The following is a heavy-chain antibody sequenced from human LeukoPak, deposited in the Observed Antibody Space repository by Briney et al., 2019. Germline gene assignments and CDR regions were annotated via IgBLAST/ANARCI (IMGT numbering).Heavy chain of an antibody. V-gene: IGHV4-59*11. CDR2: IFHSGST. CDR1: GGSIKSHF. Sequence: TSETLSLTCTVSGGSIKSHFWSWVRQPPGKRLEWIGYIFHSGSTNYNPSLKSRVTISVDTSKNQFSLKLSSVTAADTAVYYCARWGSMVRGVAFDYWGQGTLVTVSS. D-gene: IGHD3-10*01. CDR3: ARWGSMVRGVAFDY. J-gene: IGHJ4*02.